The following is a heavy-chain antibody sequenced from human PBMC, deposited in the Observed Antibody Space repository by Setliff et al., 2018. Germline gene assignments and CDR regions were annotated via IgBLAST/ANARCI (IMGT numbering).Heavy chain of an antibody. CDR1: GYSLTSGHY. D-gene: IGHD4-17*01. CDR3: ARDKGDGYGVDAYAGGGFDI. CDR2: MYPGRST. V-gene: IGHV4-38-2*02. Sequence: TLSLTCDVPGYSLTSGHYWGWIRQPPGKGLEWMGSMYPGRSTYYNPSLKSRVTMSVDTSKKQFSLKLNSVTAADTAVYYCARDKGDGYGVDAYAGGGFDIWGQGTMVTVSS. J-gene: IGHJ3*02.